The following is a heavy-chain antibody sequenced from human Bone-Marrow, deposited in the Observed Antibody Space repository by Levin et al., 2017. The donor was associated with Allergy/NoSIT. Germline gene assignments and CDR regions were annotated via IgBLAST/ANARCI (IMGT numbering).Heavy chain of an antibody. Sequence: GESLKISCAASGFTFSSYWMSWVRQAPGKGLEWVANIKQDGSEKYYVDSVKGRFTISRDNAKNSLYLQMNSLRAEDTAVYYCAREHGYCSSTSCYFDYWGQGTLVTVSS. CDR3: AREHGYCSSTSCYFDY. D-gene: IGHD2-2*03. J-gene: IGHJ4*02. CDR1: GFTFSSYW. V-gene: IGHV3-7*01. CDR2: IKQDGSEK.